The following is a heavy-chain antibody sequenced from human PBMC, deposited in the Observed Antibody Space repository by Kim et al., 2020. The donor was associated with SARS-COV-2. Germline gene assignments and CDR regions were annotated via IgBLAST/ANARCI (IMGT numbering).Heavy chain of an antibody. Sequence: GGSLRLSCAASGFTFSNAWMSWVRQAPGKGLEWVGRITSKTDGGTTDYAAPVKGRFTISRDDSKNTLYLQMNSLKTEDTALYYCTRGVITPYWGQGTLVTVSS. CDR3: TRGVITPY. J-gene: IGHJ4*02. CDR2: ITSKTDGGTT. D-gene: IGHD3-10*01. CDR1: GFTFSNAW. V-gene: IGHV3-15*01.